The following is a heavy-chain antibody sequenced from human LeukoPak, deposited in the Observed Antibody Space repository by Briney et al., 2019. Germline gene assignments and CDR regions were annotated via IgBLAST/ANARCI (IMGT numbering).Heavy chain of an antibody. D-gene: IGHD3-10*01. Sequence: SETLSLTCAVYGESFSGYYWSWIRQPPGKGLEWIGEINHSGSTNYSPSLKSRVTISVDTSKNQFSLKLSSVTAADTAVYYCARGTYYYGSGSYSLDYWGQGTLVTVSS. CDR3: ARGTYYYGSGSYSLDY. CDR2: INHSGST. CDR1: GESFSGYY. J-gene: IGHJ4*02. V-gene: IGHV4-34*01.